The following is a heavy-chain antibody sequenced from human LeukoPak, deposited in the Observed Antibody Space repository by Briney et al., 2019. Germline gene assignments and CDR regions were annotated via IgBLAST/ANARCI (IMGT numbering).Heavy chain of an antibody. V-gene: IGHV4-59*01. CDR1: GGSISLYY. CDR2: IDYSGNT. D-gene: IGHD4-17*01. Sequence: PSETLSLTCNVSGGSISLYYWSWIRQTPGKGLEWIGSIDYSGNTNYNPSLKSRVTISVDTSKNHFSLNLNSVTAADTAVYYCARVTDYGPPSKQFDYWGQGTLVTVSS. CDR3: ARVTDYGPPSKQFDY. J-gene: IGHJ4*02.